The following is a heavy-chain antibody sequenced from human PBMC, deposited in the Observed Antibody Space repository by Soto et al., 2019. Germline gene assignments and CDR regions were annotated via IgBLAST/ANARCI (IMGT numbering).Heavy chain of an antibody. Sequence: ALVKGYCKAVGYGYTIAARHWGRKDTGQRLEWMGWISGDSGNTKYSPKLQDRVTITRDTSASTAYMELSSLRSEDTALYYCARDGVATGNINFDYWGQGTLVT. CDR2: ISGDSGNT. D-gene: IGHD3-9*01. V-gene: IGHV1-3*01. CDR1: GYGYTIAA. CDR3: ARDGVATGNINFDY. J-gene: IGHJ4*01.